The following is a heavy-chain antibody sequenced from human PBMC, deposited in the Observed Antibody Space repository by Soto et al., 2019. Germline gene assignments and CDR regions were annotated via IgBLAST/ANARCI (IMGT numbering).Heavy chain of an antibody. CDR2: IYYNGTT. J-gene: IGHJ5*02. Sequence: SETLSLTCTVSGDSISSGGYYWSWIRQHPGKGLEWIGYIYYNGTTYYNPSLKSRVTISVDTSKNQFSLKLSSVTAADTAVYYCARVRFDELWTGSDWFDPWGQGALVTVSS. V-gene: IGHV4-31*03. D-gene: IGHD3-3*01. CDR1: GDSISSGGYY. CDR3: ARVRFDELWTGSDWFDP.